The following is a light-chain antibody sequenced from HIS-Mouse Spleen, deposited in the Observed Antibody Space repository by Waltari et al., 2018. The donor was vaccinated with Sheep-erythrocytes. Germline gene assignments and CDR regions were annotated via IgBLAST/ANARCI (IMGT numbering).Light chain of an antibody. CDR3: CSYAGSSPWV. CDR1: SSDVGSYNL. Sequence: QSALTQPASVSGSPGQSITISCTGTSSDVGSYNLVSWYQQHPGKAPKLMIYEGSKRPSGVSNSFSGSKSGNTASLTISGLQAEDEADYYCCSYAGSSPWVFGGGTKLTVL. CDR2: EGS. J-gene: IGLJ3*02. V-gene: IGLV2-23*01.